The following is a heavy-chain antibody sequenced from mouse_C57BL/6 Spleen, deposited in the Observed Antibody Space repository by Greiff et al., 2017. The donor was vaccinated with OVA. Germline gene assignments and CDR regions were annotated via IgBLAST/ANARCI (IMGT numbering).Heavy chain of an antibody. J-gene: IGHJ3*01. CDR3: ARGGDGAWFAY. CDR1: GYTFTSYD. V-gene: IGHV1-85*01. Sequence: QVQLQQSGPELVKPGASVKLSCKASGYTFTSYDINWVKQRPGQGLEWIGWIYPRDGSTKYNEKFKGKATLTVDTSSSTAYMELHSLTSEDSAVYFCARGGDGAWFAYWGQGTLVTVSA. CDR2: IYPRDGST. D-gene: IGHD3-3*01.